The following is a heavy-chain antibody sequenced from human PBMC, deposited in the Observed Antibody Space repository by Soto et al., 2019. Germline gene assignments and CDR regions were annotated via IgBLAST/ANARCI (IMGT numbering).Heavy chain of an antibody. CDR1: GFTVSSNY. CDR2: IYSGGST. CDR3: ARDGTENYDILTGYYGQVDY. V-gene: IGHV3-66*01. Sequence: EVQLVESGGGLVQPGGSLRLSCAASGFTVSSNYMSWVRQAPGKGLEWVSVIYSGGSTYYADSVKGRFTISRDNSKKTLYLQMNSLRAEDTAVYYCARDGTENYDILTGYYGQVDYWGQGTLVTVSS. J-gene: IGHJ4*02. D-gene: IGHD3-9*01.